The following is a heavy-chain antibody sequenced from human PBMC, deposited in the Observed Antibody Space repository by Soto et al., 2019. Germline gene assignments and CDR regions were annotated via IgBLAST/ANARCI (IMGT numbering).Heavy chain of an antibody. J-gene: IGHJ4*02. CDR2: IYTSGST. Sequence: QVQLQESGPGLVKPSETLSLTCTVSGGSISSYYWSWIRQPAGKGLEWIGRIYTSGSTNYNPSLKGGVTVSVKTAKNQFSRKLSFVTAGDTAVYYGARGGDYFWGSYVFAYWGQGTLVTVSS. V-gene: IGHV4-4*07. D-gene: IGHD3-16*01. CDR1: GGSISSYY. CDR3: ARGGDYFWGSYVFAY.